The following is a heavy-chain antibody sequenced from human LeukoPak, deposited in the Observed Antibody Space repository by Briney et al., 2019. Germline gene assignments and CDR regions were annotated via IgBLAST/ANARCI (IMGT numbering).Heavy chain of an antibody. D-gene: IGHD2-21*02. CDR3: ARDVGGGDTFDY. J-gene: IGHJ4*02. CDR1: GFTLSNYS. Sequence: AGGSLRLSCAVSGFTLSNYSMNWVRQAPGKGLEWISYISGSGFTIHYADSVKGRFTISRDNSKNTLFLQMNSLRAEDTAVYFCARDVGGGDTFDYWGQGTLVTVSS. CDR2: ISGSGFTI. V-gene: IGHV3-48*01.